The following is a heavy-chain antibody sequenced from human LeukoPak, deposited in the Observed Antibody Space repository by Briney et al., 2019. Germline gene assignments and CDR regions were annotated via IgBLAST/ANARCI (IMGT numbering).Heavy chain of an antibody. CDR1: GYTFTGYY. D-gene: IGHD1-26*01. Sequence: ASVKVSCKAPGYTFTGYYMHWVRQAPGQGLEWMGWINPNSGGTNYAQKFQGWVTMTRDTSISTAYMELSRLRSDDTAVYYCARGKQWELPDLDYWGQGTLVTVSS. CDR3: ARGKQWELPDLDY. J-gene: IGHJ4*02. V-gene: IGHV1-2*04. CDR2: INPNSGGT.